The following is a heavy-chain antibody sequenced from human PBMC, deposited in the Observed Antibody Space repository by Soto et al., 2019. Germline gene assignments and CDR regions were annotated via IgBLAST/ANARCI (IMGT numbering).Heavy chain of an antibody. Sequence: ASVKVSCKAYDFSFTSHGISWVRQAPGQGLEWMGWTSLYNGNTNYAQQFQGRVTMTTDTSTSTAYMELRSLRSDDTAMYFCAIYHLELFSFDYWGQGTLVTVSS. CDR1: DFSFTSHG. V-gene: IGHV1-18*04. J-gene: IGHJ4*02. CDR3: AIYHLELFSFDY. D-gene: IGHD2-2*01. CDR2: TSLYNGNT.